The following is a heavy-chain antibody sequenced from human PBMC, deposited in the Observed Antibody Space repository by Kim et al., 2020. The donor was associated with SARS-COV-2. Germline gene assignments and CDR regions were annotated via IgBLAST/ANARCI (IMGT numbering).Heavy chain of an antibody. D-gene: IGHD3-3*01. CDR1: GFTFSSYS. V-gene: IGHV3-21*01. J-gene: IGHJ3*02. CDR3: ARDRLNTIFGVVIVDAFGI. Sequence: GGSLRLSCAASGFTFSSYSVNWVRQAPGKGLEWVSSISGSSSYIYYADSVKGRFTISRDNAKNSLYLQMNSLRAEDTAVYYCARDRLNTIFGVVIVDAFGIWGQGTMVTVSS. CDR2: ISGSSSYI.